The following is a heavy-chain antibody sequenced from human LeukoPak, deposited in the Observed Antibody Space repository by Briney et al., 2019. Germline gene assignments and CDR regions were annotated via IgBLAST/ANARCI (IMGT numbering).Heavy chain of an antibody. Sequence: HPGRSLRLSCAASGFVFNSYAMHWVRQAPGKGLEWVALISYDGSNKYYADSVKGRFTISRDNSKNTLYLQMNSLSAEDTAVYYCARDKTTVYYFDYWGQGTLVTVSS. V-gene: IGHV3-30-3*01. CDR1: GFVFNSYA. D-gene: IGHD4-11*01. J-gene: IGHJ4*02. CDR2: ISYDGSNK. CDR3: ARDKTTVYYFDY.